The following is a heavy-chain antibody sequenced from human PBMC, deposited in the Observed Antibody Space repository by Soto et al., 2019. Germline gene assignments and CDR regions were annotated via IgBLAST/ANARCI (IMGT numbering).Heavy chain of an antibody. J-gene: IGHJ4*02. V-gene: IGHV5-51*01. CDR3: ARHHDDDGDYFDY. Sequence: GESLKISCKGSGYSFTSYWIGWVRQMPGKGLEWMGIIYPGDSDTRYSPSFQGQVTIAADKSISTAYLQWSSLKASDTAMYYSARHHDDDGDYFDYWGQGTLVTVSS. CDR1: GYSFTSYW. D-gene: IGHD4-17*01. CDR2: IYPGDSDT.